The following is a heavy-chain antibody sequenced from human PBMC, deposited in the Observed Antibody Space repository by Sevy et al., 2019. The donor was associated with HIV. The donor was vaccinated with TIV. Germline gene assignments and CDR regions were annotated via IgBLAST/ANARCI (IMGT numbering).Heavy chain of an antibody. V-gene: IGHV3-23*01. J-gene: IGHJ6*02. D-gene: IGHD3-16*01. CDR2: ITAPGGRA. CDR3: AKAQGEWGTPFALDV. CDR1: VFSINNYA. Sequence: GGSLRLSCAASVFSINNYAMTWVRQAPGKGLEWVSNITAPGGRAYLADSVKGRFTISSDTSVNKVFLQMDSLRVEDTAIYYCAKAQGEWGTPFALDVWGQGTTVTVSS.